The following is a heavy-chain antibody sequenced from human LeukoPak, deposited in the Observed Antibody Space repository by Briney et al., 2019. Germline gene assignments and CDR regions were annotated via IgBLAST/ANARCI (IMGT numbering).Heavy chain of an antibody. J-gene: IGHJ4*02. CDR3: ARGDYFDY. CDR1: VGTISSYV. D-gene: IGHD3-16*01. Sequence: SETLSPTCTVSVGTISSYVWSWIRQPPGKGLEWIGHIYYSGSNNYNPSLKSRGTILLDTSKNHFSLKLSSVTAADTAVYYCARGDYFDYWGQGTLVTVSS. V-gene: IGHV4-59*08. CDR2: IYYSGSN.